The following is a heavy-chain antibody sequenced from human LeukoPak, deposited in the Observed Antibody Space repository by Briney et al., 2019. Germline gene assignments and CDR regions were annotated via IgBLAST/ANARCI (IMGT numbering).Heavy chain of an antibody. D-gene: IGHD2-2*01. V-gene: IGHV3-23*01. CDR3: AKVQYQLLGFDY. CDR1: GFTFSSYA. Sequence: GGSLRLSCAASGFTFSSYAMSWVRQASGKGLEWVSAISGSGGSTYYADSVKGRFTISRDNSKNTLYLQMNSLRAEDTAVYYCAKVQYQLLGFDYWGQGTLVTVSS. CDR2: ISGSGGST. J-gene: IGHJ4*02.